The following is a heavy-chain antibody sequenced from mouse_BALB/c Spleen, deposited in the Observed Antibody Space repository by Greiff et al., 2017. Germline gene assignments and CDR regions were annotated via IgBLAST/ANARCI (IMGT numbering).Heavy chain of an antibody. D-gene: IGHD1-1*01. Sequence: DVKLVESGGGLVKPGGSLKLSCAASGFAFSSYDMSWVRQTPEKRLEWVAYISSGGGSTYYPDTVKGRFTISRDNAKNTLYLQMSSLKSEDTAMYYCARRGYYSSSYGYWYFDVWGAGTTVTVSS. J-gene: IGHJ1*01. CDR1: GFAFSSYD. CDR3: ARRGYYSSSYGYWYFDV. V-gene: IGHV5-12-1*01. CDR2: ISSGGGST.